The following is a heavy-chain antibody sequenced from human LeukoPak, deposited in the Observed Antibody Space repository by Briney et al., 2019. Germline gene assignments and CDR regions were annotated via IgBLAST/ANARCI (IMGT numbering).Heavy chain of an antibody. V-gene: IGHV4-34*01. CDR1: GGSFSGYY. D-gene: IGHD2-21*02. CDR3: ARARYCGGDCYYFDY. Sequence: SETLSLTCAVYGGSFSGYYWSWIRQPPGKGLEWIGEINHSGSTNYNPSLKSRVTISVDTSKNQFSLKLSSVTAADTAVYYCARARYCGGDCYYFDYWGQGTLVTVSS. J-gene: IGHJ4*02. CDR2: INHSGST.